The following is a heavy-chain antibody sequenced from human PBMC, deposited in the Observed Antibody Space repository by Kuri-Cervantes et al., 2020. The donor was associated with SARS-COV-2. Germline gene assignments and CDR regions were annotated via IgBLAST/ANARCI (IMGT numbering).Heavy chain of an antibody. CDR3: ARGRGGYGLMVYAIHYFDY. Sequence: SETLSLTCTVSGGSISSSSYYWSWIRQPPGKGLEWIGEINHSGSTNYNPSLKSRVTISVDTSKNQFSLKLSSVTAADTAVYYCARGRGGYGLMVYAIHYFDYWGQGTLVTVSS. D-gene: IGHD2-8*01. CDR1: GGSISSSSYY. V-gene: IGHV4-39*07. J-gene: IGHJ4*02. CDR2: INHSGST.